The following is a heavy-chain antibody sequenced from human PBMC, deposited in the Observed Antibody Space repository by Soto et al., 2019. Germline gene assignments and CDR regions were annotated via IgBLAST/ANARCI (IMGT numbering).Heavy chain of an antibody. V-gene: IGHV4-34*01. CDR3: ARCSDTAMVTPCSGFDY. CDR2: INHSGST. Sequence: TSETLSLTCAVYGGSFSGYYWSWIRQPPGKGLEWIGEINHSGSTNYNPSLKSRVTISVDTSKNQFSLKLSSVTAADTAVYYCARCSDTAMVTPCSGFDYWGQGTLVTVSS. J-gene: IGHJ4*02. CDR1: GGSFSGYY. D-gene: IGHD5-18*01.